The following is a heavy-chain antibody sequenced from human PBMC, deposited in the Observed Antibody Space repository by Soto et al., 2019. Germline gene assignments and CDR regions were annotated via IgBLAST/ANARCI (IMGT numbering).Heavy chain of an antibody. Sequence: PGGSLRLSCAASGIPLRDFYMTWIRQAPGKGLEWLSYISPGSAYIYYTDALRGRFTISRDNAKNSLHLQMNSLRAEDTAVYYCTRDASRDSSARGWFDPWGPGTLVTVSS. CDR3: TRDASRDSSARGWFDP. CDR2: ISPGSAYI. D-gene: IGHD6-13*01. J-gene: IGHJ5*02. V-gene: IGHV3-11*06. CDR1: GIPLRDFY.